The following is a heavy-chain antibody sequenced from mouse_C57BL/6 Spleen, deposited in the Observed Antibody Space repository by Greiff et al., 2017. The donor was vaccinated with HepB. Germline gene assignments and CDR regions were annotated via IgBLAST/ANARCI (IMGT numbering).Heavy chain of an antibody. CDR2: IYPGDGDT. Sequence: QVQLQQSGAELVKPGASVKISCKASGYAFSSYWMNWVKQRPGKGLEWIGQIYPGDGDTNYNGKFKGKATLTADKSSSTAYMQLSSLTSEDSAVYFCAREGSYDGYPFDYWGQGTTLTVSS. D-gene: IGHD2-3*01. CDR3: AREGSYDGYPFDY. J-gene: IGHJ2*01. CDR1: GYAFSSYW. V-gene: IGHV1-80*01.